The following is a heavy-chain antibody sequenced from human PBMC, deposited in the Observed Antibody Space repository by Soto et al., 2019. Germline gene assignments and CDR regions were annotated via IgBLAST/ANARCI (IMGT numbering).Heavy chain of an antibody. CDR1: GGSISSYY. CDR2: IYTSGST. CDR3: ARAPSGSDYDFWSDSWCYYYGMDV. V-gene: IGHV4-4*07. Sequence: QVQLQESGPGLVKPSETLSLTCTVSGGSISSYYWSWIRQPAGKGLEWIGRIYTSGSTNYNPSLKSRVTMSVDTSKNQFSLKLSSVTAADTAVYYCARAPSGSDYDFWSDSWCYYYGMDVWGQGTTVTVSS. D-gene: IGHD3-3*01. J-gene: IGHJ6*02.